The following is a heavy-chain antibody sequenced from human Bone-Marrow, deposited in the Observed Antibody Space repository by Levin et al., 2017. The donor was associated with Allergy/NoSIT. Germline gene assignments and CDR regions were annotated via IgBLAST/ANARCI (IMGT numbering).Heavy chain of an antibody. CDR2: IKQDGSEK. CDR1: GFTFSSYW. D-gene: IGHD2-21*01. CDR3: ARDRSNTCGGGDCYQPYY. Sequence: GESLKISCAASGFTFSSYWMSWVRQAPGKGLEWVANIKQDGSEKYYVDSVKGRFTISRDNAKNSLYLQMNSLRAEDTAVYYCARDRSNTCGGGDCYQPYYWGQGTLVTVSS. J-gene: IGHJ4*02. V-gene: IGHV3-7*01.